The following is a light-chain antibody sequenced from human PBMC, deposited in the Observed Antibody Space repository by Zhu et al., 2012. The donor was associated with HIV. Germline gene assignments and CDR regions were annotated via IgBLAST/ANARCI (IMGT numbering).Light chain of an antibody. Sequence: DIVLTQSPGTLSLSPGERATLSCRASQSVSNNLAWYQQKPGQAPSLLIYGASTRATGIPARFSGSGSGTEFTLTISSMQSEDFAVYYCQQYNNWPPWTFGQGTKVEIK. CDR1: QSVSNN. V-gene: IGKV3-15*01. CDR2: GAS. J-gene: IGKJ1*01. CDR3: QQYNNWPPWT.